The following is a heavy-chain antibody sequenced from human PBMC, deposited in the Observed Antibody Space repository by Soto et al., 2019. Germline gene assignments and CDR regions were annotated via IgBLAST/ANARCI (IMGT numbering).Heavy chain of an antibody. J-gene: IGHJ4*02. D-gene: IGHD3-22*01. Sequence: QVQLQESGPGLVKPSQTLSLTCTISGGSISSGDYWSWIRQHPGKGLEWIGYIYHSGGTYYNPSLKSRVTMSVDTSQNQFSLKLSSVTAADTAVYYCARTKYYFDSTAYIFDCWGQGALVTVSS. CDR3: ARTKYYFDSTAYIFDC. CDR2: IYHSGGT. V-gene: IGHV4-30-4*01. CDR1: GGSISSGDY.